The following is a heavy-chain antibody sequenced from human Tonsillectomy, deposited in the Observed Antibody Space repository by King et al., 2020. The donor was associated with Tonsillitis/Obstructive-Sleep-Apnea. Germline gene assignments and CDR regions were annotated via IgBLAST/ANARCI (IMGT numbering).Heavy chain of an antibody. J-gene: IGHJ6*03. V-gene: IGHV3-15*01. CDR2: IKSKTDGGTT. Sequence: QLVQSGGGLVKPGGSLRLSCAASGFTFSNAWMSWVRQAPGKGREWVGRIKSKTDGGTTDYAAPVKGRFTISRDDSKNTLYLQMNSLKTEDTAVYYCTTDCTIAARYYYYYYMDVWGKGTTVTVSS. CDR1: GFTFSNAW. CDR3: TTDCTIAARYYYYYYMDV. D-gene: IGHD6-6*01.